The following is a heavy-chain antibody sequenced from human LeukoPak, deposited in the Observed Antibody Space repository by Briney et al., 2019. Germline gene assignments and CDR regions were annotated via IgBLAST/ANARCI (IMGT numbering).Heavy chain of an antibody. V-gene: IGHV4-59*01. CDR3: ARADYYYYMDV. CDR2: ISYSGST. J-gene: IGHJ6*03. CDR1: GGSISSYY. Sequence: SETLSLTCTVSGGSISSYYWSWIRQPPGKGLEWIGDISYSGSTNCNPSLKSRLTISVDTSKNQFSLMLSSVTAADTAVYYCARADYYYYMDVWGKGTTVTVSS.